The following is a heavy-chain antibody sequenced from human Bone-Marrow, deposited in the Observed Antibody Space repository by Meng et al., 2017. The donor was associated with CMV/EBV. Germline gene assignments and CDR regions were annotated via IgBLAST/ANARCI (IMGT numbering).Heavy chain of an antibody. J-gene: IGHJ6*02. CDR2: IYYSGST. V-gene: IGHV4-39*07. Sequence: SETLSLTCTVSGGSISSSSYYWGWIRQPPGKGLEWIGSIYYSGSTYYNPSLKSRVTISVDTSKNQFSLKLSSVTAADTAVYYCARLRWPNYGMEVWGQRTTVNGSS. CDR1: GGSISSSSYY. CDR3: ARLRWPNYGMEV. D-gene: IGHD4-23*01.